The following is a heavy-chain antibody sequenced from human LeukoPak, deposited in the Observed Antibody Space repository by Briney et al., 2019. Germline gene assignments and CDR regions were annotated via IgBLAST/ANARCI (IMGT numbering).Heavy chain of an antibody. CDR3: ARDGSFTSGSYFDS. CDR1: GFPFSSYE. J-gene: IGHJ4*02. D-gene: IGHD6-19*01. CDR2: ISGDGHTV. V-gene: IGHV3-48*03. Sequence: PGGSLRLSCAASGFPFSSYEMNWVRQGPGKGPEWVAYISGDGHTVFYGYSLKGRFTISRDNAKNSLYLQINNLRAEDTAIYYCARDGSFTSGSYFDSWGQGTLVTVSS.